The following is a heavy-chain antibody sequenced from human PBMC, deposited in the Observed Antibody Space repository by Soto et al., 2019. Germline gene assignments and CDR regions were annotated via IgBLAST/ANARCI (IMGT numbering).Heavy chain of an antibody. D-gene: IGHD3-16*01. CDR1: GFTFNNYA. J-gene: IGHJ3*02. CDR3: TRGWDGDDWGVVFEI. Sequence: QVQLVESGGGVVQPGRSLRLSCAASGFTFNNYAMHWVRQAPGKGLEWVADILNDGSNKNYADSVKGRFIISRDNSQNTVYLQMNKLRLGDTFLYYCTRGWDGDDWGVVFEIWGQGKMVIVSS. V-gene: IGHV3-30*04. CDR2: ILNDGSNK.